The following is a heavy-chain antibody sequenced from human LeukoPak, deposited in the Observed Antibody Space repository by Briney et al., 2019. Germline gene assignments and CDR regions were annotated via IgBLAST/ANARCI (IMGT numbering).Heavy chain of an antibody. CDR1: GGSISSGGYY. V-gene: IGHV4-31*03. J-gene: IGHJ4*02. Sequence: PSETLSLTCTVSGGSISSGGYYWSWIRQHPGKGLEWIVYIYYSGSTYYNPSLKSRVTISVDTSKNQFSLKLSSVTAADTAVYYCARAPTLRGYSSSPTPRIYFDYWGQGTLVTVSS. CDR3: ARAPTLRGYSSSPTPRIYFDY. D-gene: IGHD6-13*01. CDR2: IYYSGST.